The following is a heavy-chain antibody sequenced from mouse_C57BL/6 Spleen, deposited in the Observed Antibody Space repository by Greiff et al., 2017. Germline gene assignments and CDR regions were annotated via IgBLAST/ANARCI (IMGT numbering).Heavy chain of an antibody. CDR2: IHPNSGST. CDR3: AREISRVTTKGYAMDY. V-gene: IGHV1-64*01. D-gene: IGHD2-2*01. J-gene: IGHJ4*01. Sequence: QVQLQQPRAELVKPGASVKLSCKASGYTFTSYWMHWVKQRPGQGLEWIGMIHPNSGSTNYNEKFKSKATLTVDKSSSTAYMQLSSLTSGDTAVYYCAREISRVTTKGYAMDYWGQGTSVTVSS. CDR1: GYTFTSYW.